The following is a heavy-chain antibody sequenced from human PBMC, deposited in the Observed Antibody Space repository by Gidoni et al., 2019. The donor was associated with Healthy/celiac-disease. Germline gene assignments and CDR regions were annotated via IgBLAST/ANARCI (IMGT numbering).Heavy chain of an antibody. CDR1: GFTFSSYG. Sequence: QVQLVESGGGVVQPWRSLRLSCAASGFTFSSYGMHWVRQAPGKGLEWVAVIWYDGSNKYYADSVKGRFTISRDNSKNTLYLQMNSLRAEDTAVYYCARGDSGYSSTSDYWGQGTLVTVSS. J-gene: IGHJ4*02. V-gene: IGHV3-33*01. CDR2: IWYDGSNK. CDR3: ARGDSGYSSTSDY. D-gene: IGHD6-19*01.